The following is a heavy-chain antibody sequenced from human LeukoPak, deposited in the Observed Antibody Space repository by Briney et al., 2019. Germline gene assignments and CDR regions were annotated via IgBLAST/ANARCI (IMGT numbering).Heavy chain of an antibody. V-gene: IGHV3-30-3*01. CDR3: ARDGDGYSFDY. Sequence: PGGSLRLSCAASGFTFSSYAMSWVRQAPGKGLEWVAVISYDGSNKYYADSVKGRFTISRDNSKNTLYLQMNSLRAEDTAVYYCARDGDGYSFDYRGQGTLVTVSS. J-gene: IGHJ4*02. CDR1: GFTFSSYA. D-gene: IGHD5-24*01. CDR2: ISYDGSNK.